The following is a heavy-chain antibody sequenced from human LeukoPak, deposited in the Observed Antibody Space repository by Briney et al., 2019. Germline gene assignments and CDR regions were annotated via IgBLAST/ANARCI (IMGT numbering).Heavy chain of an antibody. D-gene: IGHD6-13*01. CDR1: GYTFTSYY. V-gene: IGHV1-46*01. CDR3: ARGIYSSSWYPLLYYYYYMDV. CDR2: INPSGGST. Sequence: ASVKVSCKASGYTFTSYYMHWVRQAPGQGLEWMGIINPSGGSTSYAQKFQGRVTMTRDMSTSTVYMELSSLRSEDTAVYYCARGIYSSSWYPLLYYYYYMDVWGKGTTVTVSS. J-gene: IGHJ6*03.